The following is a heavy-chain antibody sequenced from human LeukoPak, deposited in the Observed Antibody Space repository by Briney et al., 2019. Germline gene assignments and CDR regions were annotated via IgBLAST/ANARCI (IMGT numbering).Heavy chain of an antibody. CDR2: IHPGRGDT. J-gene: IGHJ4*02. Sequence: GASVKVSFQALGYTFTDHYFHWLRQAPGQGIEWMGWIHPGRGDTNIAQKFQGRVSLTRDMSIRTAYMELSRLTSDDTAVYYCARDHNWGPDYWGQGTLVSVSS. D-gene: IGHD7-27*01. V-gene: IGHV1-2*02. CDR3: ARDHNWGPDY. CDR1: GYTFTDHY.